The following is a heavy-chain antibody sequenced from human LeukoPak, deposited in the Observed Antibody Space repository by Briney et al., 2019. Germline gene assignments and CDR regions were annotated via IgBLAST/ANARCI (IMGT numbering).Heavy chain of an antibody. J-gene: IGHJ4*02. Sequence: GGSLRLSCAASGFTFSSYAMSWVRQAPGKGLEWVSAISGSGGSTYYADSVKGRFTISRDNSKNTLYLQMNSLRAEDTAVYYCANIRGYCSGGSCYREYYFDYWGQGTLVTVSS. CDR3: ANIRGYCSGGSCYREYYFDY. V-gene: IGHV3-23*01. CDR1: GFTFSSYA. D-gene: IGHD2-15*01. CDR2: ISGSGGST.